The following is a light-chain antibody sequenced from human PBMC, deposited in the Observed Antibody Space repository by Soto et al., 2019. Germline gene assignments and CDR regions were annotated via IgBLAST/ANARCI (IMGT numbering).Light chain of an antibody. CDR2: AAS. J-gene: IGKJ1*01. V-gene: IGKV1-17*01. CDR1: QGIRND. Sequence: DIQMTQSPSSLSASVGDRFTITCRSSQGIRNDLGWYQQKPGKAPKRLIYAASSLQSGVPSRFSGSGSGTEFTLTISSMQPDDFATFYCQQYNGYSRTFGQGTKVDIK. CDR3: QQYNGYSRT.